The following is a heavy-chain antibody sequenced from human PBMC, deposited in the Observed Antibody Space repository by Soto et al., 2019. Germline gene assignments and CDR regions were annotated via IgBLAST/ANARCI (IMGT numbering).Heavy chain of an antibody. CDR1: GFTFSTYA. CDR2: ISGGGDRT. Sequence: GGSLRLSCAASGFTFSTYAMNWVRQAPGKGLEWVSSISGGGDRTFYADSVKGRFTISRDDSKNTLYLQMNSLRADDTALYYCARDLGQELGIFYYYGMDVWGQGTTVTVSS. J-gene: IGHJ6*02. D-gene: IGHD1-26*01. V-gene: IGHV3-23*01. CDR3: ARDLGQELGIFYYYGMDV.